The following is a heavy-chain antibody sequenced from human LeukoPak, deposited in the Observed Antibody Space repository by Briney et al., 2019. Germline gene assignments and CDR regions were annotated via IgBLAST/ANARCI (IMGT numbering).Heavy chain of an antibody. CDR1: GFTFNTYG. CDR2: ISGSGGAT. J-gene: IGHJ6*03. Sequence: GGSLRLSCAASGFTFNTYGMSWVRQAPGKGLEWVSGISGSGGATYYADSVKGRFTISRDDPHNTLYLQMNSLRAEDTAVYYCAKDDVAAFATGYMDVWGKGTTVTVSS. V-gene: IGHV3-23*01. CDR3: AKDDVAAFATGYMDV. D-gene: IGHD6-6*01.